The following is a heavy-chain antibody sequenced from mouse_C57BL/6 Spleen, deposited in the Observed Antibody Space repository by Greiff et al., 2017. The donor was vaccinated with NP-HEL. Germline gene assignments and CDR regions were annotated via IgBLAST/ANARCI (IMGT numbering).Heavy chain of an antibody. CDR2: IYPGSGST. V-gene: IGHV1-55*01. CDR3: ATARLYYYGSSYGAMDY. Sequence: QVQLQQPGAELVKPGASVKMSCKASGYTFTSYWITWVKQRPGQGLEWIGDIYPGSGSTNYNEKFKSKATLTVDTSSSTAYMQLSSLTSEDSAVYYGATARLYYYGSSYGAMDYWGQGTSVTVSS. J-gene: IGHJ4*01. D-gene: IGHD1-1*01. CDR1: GYTFTSYW.